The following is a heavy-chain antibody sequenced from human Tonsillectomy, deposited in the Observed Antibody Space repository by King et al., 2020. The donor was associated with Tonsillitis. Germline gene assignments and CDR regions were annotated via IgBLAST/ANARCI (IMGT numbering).Heavy chain of an antibody. CDR1: GFTFSSYS. CDR2: ISSSSSTI. Sequence: VQLVESGGGLVQPGGSLRLSCAASGFTFSSYSMNWVRQAPGKGLEWGSYISSSSSTIYYADSVKGRFTISRDNAKNSLYLQMNNLRAEDTAVYYCARDLNLLIWGQGTLATVSS. D-gene: IGHD3-22*01. J-gene: IGHJ4*02. V-gene: IGHV3-48*01. CDR3: ARDLNLLI.